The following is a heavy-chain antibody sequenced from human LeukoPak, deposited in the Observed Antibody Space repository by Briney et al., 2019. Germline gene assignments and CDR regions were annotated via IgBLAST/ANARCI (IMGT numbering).Heavy chain of an antibody. CDR3: AKEEAFRLGDAFDI. V-gene: IGHV3-21*04. CDR2: IGSSGSYI. Sequence: GGSLRLSCEVSGFTFSSYHMNWVRQAPGKGLEWVSSIGSSGSYIYYADSLTGRFTISRDNSKNTLYLQMNSLRAEDTAVYYCAKEEAFRLGDAFDIWGQGTMVTVSS. D-gene: IGHD4-11*01. CDR1: GFTFSSYH. J-gene: IGHJ3*02.